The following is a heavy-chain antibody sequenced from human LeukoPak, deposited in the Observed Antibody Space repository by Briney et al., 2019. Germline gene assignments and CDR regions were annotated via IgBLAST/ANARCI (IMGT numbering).Heavy chain of an antibody. CDR3: ARVDMGVTY. CDR1: GFIFSSYS. V-gene: IGHV3-48*04. D-gene: IGHD2-8*01. J-gene: IGHJ4*02. CDR2: ISSSGSTI. Sequence: PGGSLRLSCAASGFIFSSYSMNWVRQAPGKGLEWVSYISSSGSTIYYADSVKGRFTISRDNAKNSLYLQMNSLRAEDTAVYYCARVDMGVTYWGQGTLVTVSS.